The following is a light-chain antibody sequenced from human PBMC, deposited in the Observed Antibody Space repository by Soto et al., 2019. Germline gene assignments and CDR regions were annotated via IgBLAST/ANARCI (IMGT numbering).Light chain of an antibody. CDR1: SNDIGTYNY. CDR2: EVS. CDR3: GSYTRAGTYV. Sequence: QSALTQPASVSGSPGQSITISCTGTSNDIGTYNYVSWYQQHPGKAPKLVIYEVSNRPSGISDRFSGSKSGDTASLTISGLQAEDEADYYCGSYTRAGTYVFGTGTKVTVL. V-gene: IGLV2-14*01. J-gene: IGLJ1*01.